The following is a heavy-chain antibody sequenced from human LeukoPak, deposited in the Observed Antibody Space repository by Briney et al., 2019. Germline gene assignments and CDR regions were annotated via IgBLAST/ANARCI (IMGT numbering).Heavy chain of an antibody. CDR3: ARNNGMDV. Sequence: GGSLRLSCAASGFIFSNYAMTWVRQVPGRGPEWVANVNRDGSETYYLDSVKGRFTISKDNAKNSLYLQMNSLRAEDTALYHCARNNGMDVWGQGTTVIVSS. V-gene: IGHV3-7*03. CDR2: VNRDGSET. CDR1: GFIFSNYA. J-gene: IGHJ6*02.